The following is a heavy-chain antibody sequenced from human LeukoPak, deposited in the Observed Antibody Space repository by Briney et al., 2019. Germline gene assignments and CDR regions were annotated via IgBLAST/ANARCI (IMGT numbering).Heavy chain of an antibody. Sequence: GGSLRLSCGVSGVTFSSHGMNWFRQAPGKGLEWVSAITGSGDRTYYTDSVRGRFTVSRDNSKNTLYLQMNGLRAEDTAVYYCAKRGEDPVDLDYWGQGTLVTVSS. D-gene: IGHD3-16*01. CDR2: ITGSGDRT. J-gene: IGHJ4*02. V-gene: IGHV3-23*01. CDR3: AKRGEDPVDLDY. CDR1: GVTFSSHG.